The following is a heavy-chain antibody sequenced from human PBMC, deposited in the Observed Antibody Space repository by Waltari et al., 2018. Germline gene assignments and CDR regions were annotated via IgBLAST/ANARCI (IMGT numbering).Heavy chain of an antibody. CDR2: VRRSGRT. V-gene: IGHV4-4*02. Sequence: QLRLQESGPGLVKPSGTLSLTCGVSDDFMSDSGVWSWVRPPPGKGLEWIGQVRRSGRTNYSPSLASRVAVSVDSSKNEFSLRLTFATAADTAVYYCARDRGRGLYLDSWGPGTLVTV. CDR3: ARDRGRGLYLDS. CDR1: DDFMSDSGV. J-gene: IGHJ4*02. D-gene: IGHD2-15*01.